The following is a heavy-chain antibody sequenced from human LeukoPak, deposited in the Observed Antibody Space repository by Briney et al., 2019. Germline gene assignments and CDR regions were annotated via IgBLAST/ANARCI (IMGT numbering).Heavy chain of an antibody. CDR3: ARVSSWYRYFDY. V-gene: IGHV4-59*08. CDR1: GGSISGYY. D-gene: IGHD6-13*01. Sequence: SETLSLTCTVSGGSISGYYWSWIRQPPGKGLEWIAYIYYSGNTNYNPSLKSRVTISVDTSKNQFSLKLSSVTAADTAVYYCARVSSWYRYFDYWGQGTLVTVSS. CDR2: IYYSGNT. J-gene: IGHJ4*02.